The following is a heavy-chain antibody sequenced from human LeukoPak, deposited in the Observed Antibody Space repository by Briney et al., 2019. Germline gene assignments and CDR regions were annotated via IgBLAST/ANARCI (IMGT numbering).Heavy chain of an antibody. J-gene: IGHJ4*02. CDR2: VSTTGGST. CDR1: SFTFSSYV. Sequence: GGSLRLSCGASSFTFSSYVMSWVRQAPGKGLEWVSTVSTTGGSTYYADSVKGRFTISRDNSKDTLYLQMNSLRAEDTAVYYCAKDVAVAPRGLFDYWGQGTLVTVSS. V-gene: IGHV3-23*01. D-gene: IGHD6-19*01. CDR3: AKDVAVAPRGLFDY.